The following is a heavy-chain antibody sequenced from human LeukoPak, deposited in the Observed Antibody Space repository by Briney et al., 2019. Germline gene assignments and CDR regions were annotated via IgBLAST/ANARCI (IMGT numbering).Heavy chain of an antibody. D-gene: IGHD6-6*01. CDR1: GGSISSYY. V-gene: IGHV4-59*08. CDR3: ARRSIAARSEY. J-gene: IGHJ4*02. CDR2: IYYSGST. Sequence: SETLSLTCTVSGGSISSYYWSWIRQPPGKGLEWIGYIYYSGSTNYNPSLKSRVTISVDTSKNQFSLKLSSVTAADTAVYYCARRSIAARSEYWGQGTLVTVSS.